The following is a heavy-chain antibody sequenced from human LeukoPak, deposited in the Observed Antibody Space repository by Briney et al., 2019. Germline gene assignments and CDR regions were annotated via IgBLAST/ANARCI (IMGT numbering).Heavy chain of an antibody. V-gene: IGHV3-23*01. CDR3: AKDHDALVPAAQFDY. D-gene: IGHD2-2*01. J-gene: IGHJ4*02. CDR1: GFTFSSYA. Sequence: EGSLRLSCAASGFTFSSYAMSWVRQAPGKGLEWVSTISGSGGRTYYADSVKGRFTISRDNSNNTLSLQMTSLRAGDTAVYYCAKDHDALVPAAQFDYWGQGTLVTVSS. CDR2: ISGSGGRT.